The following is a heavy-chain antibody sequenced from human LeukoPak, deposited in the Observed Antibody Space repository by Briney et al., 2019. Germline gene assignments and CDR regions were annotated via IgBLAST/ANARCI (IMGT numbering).Heavy chain of an antibody. J-gene: IGHJ6*03. CDR1: GYIFTSYW. D-gene: IGHD2-21*02. CDR3: AGQSGDYSYYYYMDV. V-gene: IGHV5-51*01. Sequence: GESLQISCKGSGYIFTSYWIGWVRQLPGKGLEWVGIIYPGDSDTRYSPSFRGQVTISADKSISTAYLQWSSLKASDTAMYYCAGQSGDYSYYYYMDVWGKGTTVTISS. CDR2: IYPGDSDT.